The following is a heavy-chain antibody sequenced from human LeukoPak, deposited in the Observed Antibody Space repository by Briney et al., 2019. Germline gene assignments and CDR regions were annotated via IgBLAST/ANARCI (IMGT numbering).Heavy chain of an antibody. CDR1: GFTFSNYG. D-gene: IGHD6-13*01. Sequence: GGSLRLSCAASGFTFSNYGMHWVRQAPGKGLEWVAVIWYDGSNKYYADSVKGRFTISRDNSKNTLYLQMNSLRAEDTAVYYCARESYPYSSSWYPFDYWGQGTLVTVSS. V-gene: IGHV3-33*01. CDR2: IWYDGSNK. CDR3: ARESYPYSSSWYPFDY. J-gene: IGHJ4*02.